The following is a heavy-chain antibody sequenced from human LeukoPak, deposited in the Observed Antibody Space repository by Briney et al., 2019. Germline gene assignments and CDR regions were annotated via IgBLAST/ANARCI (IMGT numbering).Heavy chain of an antibody. CDR1: GGSFSGYY. J-gene: IGHJ5*02. V-gene: IGHV4-34*01. CDR3: ARGLQGFDP. CDR2: INHSGST. Sequence: SETLSLTCAVCGGSFSGYYWSWIRQPPGKGLEWIGEINHSGSTTYNPSLTSGVTISLDTSKNQFSLKLSSVTAADTAVYYCARGLQGFDPWGQGTLVTVSS.